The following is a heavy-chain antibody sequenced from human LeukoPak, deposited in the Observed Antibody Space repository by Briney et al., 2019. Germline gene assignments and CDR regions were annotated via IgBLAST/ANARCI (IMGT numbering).Heavy chain of an antibody. Sequence: SETLSLTCTVSGGSISSYYWSWIRQPPGKGLEWIGYTYYSGSTNYNPSLKSRVTISVDTSKNQFSLKLSSVTAADTAVYYCARLTSGGDYWGQGTLVTVSS. CDR2: TYYSGST. V-gene: IGHV4-59*12. J-gene: IGHJ4*02. CDR3: ARLTSGGDY. D-gene: IGHD3-10*01. CDR1: GGSISSYY.